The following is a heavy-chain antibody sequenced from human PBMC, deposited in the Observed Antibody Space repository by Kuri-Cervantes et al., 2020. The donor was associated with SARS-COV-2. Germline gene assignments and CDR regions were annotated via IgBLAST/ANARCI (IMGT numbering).Heavy chain of an antibody. V-gene: IGHV3-64D*06. J-gene: IGHJ3*01. CDR2: ISSNGETT. CDR3: VTRGGSEAFDV. Sequence: GGSLRLSCSASGFTFNAYSMHWVRQAPGKGLEYVSAISSNGETTYYADSVKGRFIISRDNSKNTLFLQMSGLRAEDTAVYFCVTRGGSEAFDVWGRGTMVTVSS. CDR1: GFTFNAYS. D-gene: IGHD1-1*01.